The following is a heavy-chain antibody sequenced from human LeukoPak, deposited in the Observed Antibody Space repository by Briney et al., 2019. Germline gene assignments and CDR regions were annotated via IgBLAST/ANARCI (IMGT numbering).Heavy chain of an antibody. V-gene: IGHV3-7*01. CDR1: GFTFSSYW. J-gene: IGHJ3*02. CDR2: IKQDGSEK. D-gene: IGHD3-3*01. Sequence: PGGSLRLSCAASGFTFSSYWMSWVRQAPGKGLEWVANIKQDGSEKYYVDSVKGRFTISRDNAKNSLYLQMNSLRAEDTAVYYCARDLFGVVTPYAFDIWGQGTMVTVSS. CDR3: ARDLFGVVTPYAFDI.